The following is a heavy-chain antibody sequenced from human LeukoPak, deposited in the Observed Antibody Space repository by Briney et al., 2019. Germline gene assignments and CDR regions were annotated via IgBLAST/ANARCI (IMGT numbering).Heavy chain of an antibody. V-gene: IGHV4-61*02. CDR3: ARDPWGIASSRLFDY. J-gene: IGHJ4*02. Sequence: SETLSLTCTVSGGSISSGSYYWSWIRQPAGKGLEWIGRIYTSGSTNYNPSLKSRVTISVDTSKNQFSLKLSSVTAADTAVYYCARDPWGIASSRLFDYWGQGTLVTVSS. CDR1: GGSISSGSYY. CDR2: IYTSGST. D-gene: IGHD6-13*01.